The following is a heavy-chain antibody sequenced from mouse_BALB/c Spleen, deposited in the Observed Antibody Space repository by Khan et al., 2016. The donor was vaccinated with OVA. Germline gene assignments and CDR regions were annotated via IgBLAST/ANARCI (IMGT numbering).Heavy chain of an antibody. Sequence: VVLVESGAELARPGASVKLSCKASGYTFTDYYINWVQQRTGQGLEWIGEISPGSGDTYSNEKFKGKATLTADKSSTTAYLHLSSLTSRASAVYFCASMNYFGYTFAYWGQGTLVTVSA. J-gene: IGHJ3*01. CDR1: GYTFTDYY. D-gene: IGHD1-2*01. CDR2: ISPGSGDT. CDR3: ASMNYFGYTFAY. V-gene: IGHV1-77*01.